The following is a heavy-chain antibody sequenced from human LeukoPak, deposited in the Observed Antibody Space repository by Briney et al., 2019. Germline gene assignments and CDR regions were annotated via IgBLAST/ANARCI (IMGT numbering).Heavy chain of an antibody. V-gene: IGHV3-7*01. CDR2: IKTDAGEK. CDR1: GFTFSSYA. CDR3: ATYSTRNAREFQS. J-gene: IGHJ1*01. D-gene: IGHD4-11*01. Sequence: GGSLRLSCAASGFTFSSYAMSWVRQAPGKGLEWVANIKTDAGEKYYADSVKGRFTISRDNAKMSLYLQMNSLRVEDTAVYYCATYSTRNAREFQSWGQGTLVTVSS.